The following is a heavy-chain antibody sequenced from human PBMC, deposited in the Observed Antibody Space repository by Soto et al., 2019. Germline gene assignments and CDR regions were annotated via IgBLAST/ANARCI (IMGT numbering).Heavy chain of an antibody. D-gene: IGHD6-13*01. CDR2: SYSSGST. CDR3: ARGDSTTHGDSFDI. J-gene: IGHJ3*02. CDR1: VGAISFYN. V-gene: IGHV4-59*01. Sequence: ETLSLTCTVSVGAISFYNRNWIRQSPGKGLEWIGYSYSSGSTNYNPSLKSRVTISVDTPKNQFSLQLTYVTAADTAVYYCARGDSTTHGDSFDIWGQGTMVTVSS.